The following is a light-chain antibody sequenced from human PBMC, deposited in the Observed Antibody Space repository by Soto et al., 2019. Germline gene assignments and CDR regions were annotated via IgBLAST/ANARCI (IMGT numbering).Light chain of an antibody. CDR1: QNVRPY. Sequence: EIVLTQSQATLSLSPGERVPLSCRASQNVRPYLAWYQQKPGQAPSPLIYVASDRATGIPARFSGSGSGTDFTLTISSLEPEDFAVYYCQQRTNWLTFGPGTKVDIK. CDR2: VAS. V-gene: IGKV3-11*01. CDR3: QQRTNWLT. J-gene: IGKJ3*01.